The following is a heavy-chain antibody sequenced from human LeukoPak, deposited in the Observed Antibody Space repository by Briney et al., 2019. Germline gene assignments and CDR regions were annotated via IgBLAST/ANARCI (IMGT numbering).Heavy chain of an antibody. CDR2: ISSIGSP. J-gene: IGHJ3*02. V-gene: IGHV4-59*11. CDR1: DDSFSTHY. CDR3: ARDPTTVTKGFDI. D-gene: IGHD4-17*01. Sequence: SETLSLTCSVSDDSFSTHYWTWIGQPPGRELEWMGYISSIGSPNYNPSLKSRVTISVDTSKKQFSLRMTSVTAADTAVYYCARDPTTVTKGFDIWGQGTMVTVSS.